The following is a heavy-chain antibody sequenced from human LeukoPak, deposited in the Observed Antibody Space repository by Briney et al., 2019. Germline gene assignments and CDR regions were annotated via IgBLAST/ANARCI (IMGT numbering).Heavy chain of an antibody. V-gene: IGHV3-21*01. CDR1: GFTFSSYS. J-gene: IGHJ4*02. D-gene: IGHD3-22*01. Sequence: GGSLRLSCAAPGFTFSSYSMNWVRQAPGKGLEWVSSISSSSSYIYYADSVKGRFTISRDNAKNSLYLQMNSLRAEDTAVYYCARDGRSEYYDSSGYLDYWGQGTLVTVSS. CDR3: ARDGRSEYYDSSGYLDY. CDR2: ISSSSSYI.